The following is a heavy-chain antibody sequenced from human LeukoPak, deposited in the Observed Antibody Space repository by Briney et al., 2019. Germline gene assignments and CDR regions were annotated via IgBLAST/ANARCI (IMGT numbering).Heavy chain of an antibody. Sequence: GGSLRLSCAASGFTFSSYSMNWVRQAPGKGLEWVSSISSSSSYIYYADSVKGRFTISRDNAKNSLYLQMNSLRAEDTAVYYCARDKAVAGLRLDYWGQGTLVTVSS. D-gene: IGHD6-19*01. V-gene: IGHV3-21*01. CDR2: ISSSSSYI. J-gene: IGHJ4*02. CDR1: GFTFSSYS. CDR3: ARDKAVAGLRLDY.